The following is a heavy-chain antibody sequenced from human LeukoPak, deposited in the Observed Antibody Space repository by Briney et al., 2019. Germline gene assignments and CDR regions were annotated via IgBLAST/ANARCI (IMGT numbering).Heavy chain of an antibody. CDR3: ATGDTARDDAFDI. CDR1: GYTLTELS. CDR2: FDPEDGET. Sequence: GASVTVSFKVSGYTLTELSMHWVRQAPGKGLEWMGGFDPEDGETIYAQKFQGRVTMTEDTSTDTAYMELSSLRSEDTAVYYCATGDTARDDAFDIWGQGTMVTVSS. D-gene: IGHD5-18*01. J-gene: IGHJ3*02. V-gene: IGHV1-24*01.